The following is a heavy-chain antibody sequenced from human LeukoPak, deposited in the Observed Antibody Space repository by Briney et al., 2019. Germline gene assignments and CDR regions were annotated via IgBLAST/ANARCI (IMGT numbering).Heavy chain of an antibody. V-gene: IGHV4-30-4*01. Sequence: PSQTLSLTCTVSGGSISSGDYYWSWIRQPPGKGLEWIGYIYYSGSTYCNPSLKSRVTISVDTSKNQFSLKLSSVTAADTAVYYCARVGIGYCSGGSCPVDYWGQGTLVTVSS. D-gene: IGHD2-15*01. CDR2: IYYSGST. J-gene: IGHJ4*02. CDR1: GGSISSGDYY. CDR3: ARVGIGYCSGGSCPVDY.